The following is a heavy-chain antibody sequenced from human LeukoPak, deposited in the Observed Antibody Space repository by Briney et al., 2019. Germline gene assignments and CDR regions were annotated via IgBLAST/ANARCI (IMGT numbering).Heavy chain of an antibody. CDR3: ARTTEGGYTYDFFYYYMDV. CDR2: IYTSGST. Sequence: SETLSLTCTVSCGSISSGSHYWTWIRQPAGKGLEWIGRIYTSGSTNYNPSLKSRVTISVDTSKNQFSLKLSSVTAADTAVYYCARTTEGGYTYDFFYYYMDVWGKGTMVTISS. CDR1: CGSISSGSHY. D-gene: IGHD5-18*01. V-gene: IGHV4-61*02. J-gene: IGHJ6*03.